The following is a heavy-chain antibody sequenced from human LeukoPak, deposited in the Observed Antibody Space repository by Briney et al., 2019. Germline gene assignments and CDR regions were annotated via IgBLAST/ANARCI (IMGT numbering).Heavy chain of an antibody. CDR1: GGSISYYY. Sequence: SETLSLTRTVSGGSISYYYWSWIRQSPGKGLEWIGYIYYSETTNYNPSLKSRVTISVDTSKNQFSLQLRSVTAADTAVYYCAREDPQTTVPEGMDVWGQGTTVTVSS. D-gene: IGHD4-17*01. CDR3: AREDPQTTVPEGMDV. J-gene: IGHJ6*02. V-gene: IGHV4-59*01. CDR2: IYYSETT.